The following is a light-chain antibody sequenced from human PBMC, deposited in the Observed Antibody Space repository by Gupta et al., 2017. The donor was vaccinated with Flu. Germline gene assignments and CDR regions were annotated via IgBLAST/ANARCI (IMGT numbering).Light chain of an antibody. V-gene: IGLV3-25*02. Sequence: SYDLTQPPSVTVSPGQTAVITCPGDSIPKDYAHWHQQKSGQAPLLIILKDTVRPAGIPERFSGTISGTTVRLVISGVEAEDEADYCCQSEGSPGPGVFGGGTKLTVL. CDR2: KDT. CDR1: SIPKDY. CDR3: QSEGSPGPGV. J-gene: IGLJ3*02.